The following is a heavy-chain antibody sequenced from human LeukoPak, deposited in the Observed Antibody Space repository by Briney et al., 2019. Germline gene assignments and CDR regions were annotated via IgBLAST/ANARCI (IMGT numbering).Heavy chain of an antibody. V-gene: IGHV3-74*01. CDR2: INSDGSST. D-gene: IGHD3-10*01. CDR1: GFTFSSYW. Sequence: GGSLRLSRAASGFTFSSYWMHWVRQAPGKGLVWVSRINSDGSSTSYADSVKGRFTISRDNSKNTLYLQMDSLRTDDTAMYYCARDFGITWAQYYFDYWGQGTLVTVSS. CDR3: ARDFGITWAQYYFDY. J-gene: IGHJ4*02.